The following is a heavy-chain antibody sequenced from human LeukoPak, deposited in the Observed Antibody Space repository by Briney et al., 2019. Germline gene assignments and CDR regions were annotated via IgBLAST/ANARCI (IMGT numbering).Heavy chain of an antibody. CDR2: IWYDGSNK. V-gene: IGHV3-33*06. CDR3: AKEGTYYDFWSGYYTRGYYFDY. D-gene: IGHD3-3*01. CDR1: GFIFSSYG. Sequence: GRSLRLSCAASGFIFSSYGMHWVRQAPGKGLEWAAAIWYDGSNKYYADSVKGRFTISRDNSKNTLYLQMNSLRAEDTAVYYCAKEGTYYDFWSGYYTRGYYFDYWGQGTLVTVSS. J-gene: IGHJ4*02.